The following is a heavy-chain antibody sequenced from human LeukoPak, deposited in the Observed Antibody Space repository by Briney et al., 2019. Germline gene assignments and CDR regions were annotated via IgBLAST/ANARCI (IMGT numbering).Heavy chain of an antibody. J-gene: IGHJ4*02. Sequence: GSLRLSCAASGFTLSNYAMSWVRQAPGRGLEWVSAISGGGDTTTYADSVKGRFTISRDNAKNSLYLQMNSLRAEDTAVYYCARVEYSGYADIDYWGQGTLVTVSS. CDR3: ARVEYSGYADIDY. CDR1: GFTLSNYA. CDR2: ISGGGDTT. V-gene: IGHV3-23*01. D-gene: IGHD5-12*01.